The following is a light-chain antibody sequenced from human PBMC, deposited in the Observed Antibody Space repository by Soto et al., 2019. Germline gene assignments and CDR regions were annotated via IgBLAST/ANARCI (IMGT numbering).Light chain of an antibody. CDR3: SSYTSSSTLYV. CDR2: EVS. V-gene: IGLV2-14*01. Sequence: QLVLTQPASVSGSPGQSITISCTGTSSDVGGYNYVSWYQQHPGKAPKVMIYEVSNRPSGVSNRFSGSKSGNTASLSISGLQAEDEADYYCSSYTSSSTLYVFGTGTKVTVL. CDR1: SSDVGGYNY. J-gene: IGLJ1*01.